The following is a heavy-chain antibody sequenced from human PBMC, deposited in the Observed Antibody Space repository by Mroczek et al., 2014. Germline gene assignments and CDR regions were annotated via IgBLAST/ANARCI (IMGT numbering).Heavy chain of an antibody. V-gene: IGHV4-39*01. CDR2: IYYSGST. CDR1: GGSISSSSYY. CDR3: ARHSARYKPKPPFDY. Sequence: QVQLVQSGPGLVKPSETLSLTCTVSGGSISSSSYYWGWIRQPPGKGLEWIGSIYYSGSTYYNPSLKSRVTISVDTSKNQFSLKLSSVTAADTAVYYCARHSARYKPKPPFDYWGQGTLVTVSS. J-gene: IGHJ4*02. D-gene: IGHD5-18*01.